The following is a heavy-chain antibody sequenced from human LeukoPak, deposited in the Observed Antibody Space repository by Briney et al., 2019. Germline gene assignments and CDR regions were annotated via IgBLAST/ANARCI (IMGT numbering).Heavy chain of an antibody. J-gene: IGHJ4*02. D-gene: IGHD2-2*02. Sequence: SVKVSCKASGGTFISYAISWVRQAPGQGLEWMGGIIPIFGTANYAQKFQGRVTITADESTSTAYMELSSLRSEDTAVYYCARVGRYCSSTSCYTDYWGQGTLVTVSS. CDR1: GGTFISYA. V-gene: IGHV1-69*13. CDR3: ARVGRYCSSTSCYTDY. CDR2: IIPIFGTA.